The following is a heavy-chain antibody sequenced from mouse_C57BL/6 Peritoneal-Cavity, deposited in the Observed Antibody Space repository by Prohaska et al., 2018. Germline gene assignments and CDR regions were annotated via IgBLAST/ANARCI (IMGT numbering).Heavy chain of an antibody. CDR1: AFSLTSYG. J-gene: IGHJ1*03. Sequence: QVQLKESGPGLVAPSQSLYITCTVSAFSLTSYGVNWVGQLPGKGLELLVVIWSDGITTYNSALKSRLSISKDNSKSQVFLKMNSLQADDTARYNCARDYDWYYDVWGTGTTVTVSS. CDR3: ARDYDWYYDV. D-gene: IGHD2-4*01. V-gene: IGHV2-6*03. CDR2: IWSDGIT.